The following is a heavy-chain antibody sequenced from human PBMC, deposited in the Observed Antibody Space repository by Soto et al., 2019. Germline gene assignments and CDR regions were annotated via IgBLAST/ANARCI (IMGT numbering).Heavy chain of an antibody. CDR2: MNPNSGNT. Sequence: QVQLVQSGDEVKKPGASVTVSCKASGYTFTSYDINWVRQATGQGLEWMGWMNPNSGNTGYAQKFQGRVTMTRNTSISKAYMELSSLRSEDTAVYYCARPTQRGTGDAFDIWGQGTMVTVSS. CDR3: ARPTQRGTGDAFDI. D-gene: IGHD1-1*01. CDR1: GYTFTSYD. V-gene: IGHV1-8*01. J-gene: IGHJ3*02.